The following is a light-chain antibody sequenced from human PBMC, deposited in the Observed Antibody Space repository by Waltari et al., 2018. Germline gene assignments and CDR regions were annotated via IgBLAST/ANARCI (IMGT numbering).Light chain of an antibody. CDR3: GTWDSSLSAAV. V-gene: IGLV1-51*01. CDR2: DNS. CDR1: TSNIGSNY. Sequence: QSVLTQPPSVSAAPGQKVTISCSGSTSNIGSNYFSWYQQLPGTATKLLIYDNSKRPSGIPDRFSASKSGTSATLDITGLQTGDEADYYCGTWDSSLSAAVFGGGTKLIAL. J-gene: IGLJ3*02.